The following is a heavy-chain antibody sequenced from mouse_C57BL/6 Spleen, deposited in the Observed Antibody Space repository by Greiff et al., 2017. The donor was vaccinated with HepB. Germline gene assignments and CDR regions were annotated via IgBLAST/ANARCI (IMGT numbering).Heavy chain of an antibody. V-gene: IGHV1-55*01. CDR3: ARMWYYYGSSPSDY. CDR2: IYPGSGST. CDR1: GYTFTSYW. D-gene: IGHD1-1*01. Sequence: QVQLQQPGAELVKPGASVKMSCKASGYTFTSYWITWVKQRPGQGLEWIGDIYPGSGSTNYNEKFKSKATLTVDTSSSTAYMQLSSLTSEDSAVYYCARMWYYYGSSPSDYWGQGTTLTVAS. J-gene: IGHJ2*01.